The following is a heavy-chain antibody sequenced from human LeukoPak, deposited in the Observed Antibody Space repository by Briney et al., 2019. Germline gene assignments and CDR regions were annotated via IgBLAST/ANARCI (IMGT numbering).Heavy chain of an antibody. J-gene: IGHJ6*03. CDR2: INHSGST. D-gene: IGHD3-10*02. V-gene: IGHV4-34*01. CDR3: ARAMLDLHYYYYYMDV. CDR1: GGSFSGYY. Sequence: SETLSLTCAVYGGSFSGYYWSWIRQPPGKGLEWIGEINHSGSTNYNPSLKSRVTISVDTSKNQFSLKLSSVTAADTAVYYCARAMLDLHYYYYYMDVWGKGTTVTISS.